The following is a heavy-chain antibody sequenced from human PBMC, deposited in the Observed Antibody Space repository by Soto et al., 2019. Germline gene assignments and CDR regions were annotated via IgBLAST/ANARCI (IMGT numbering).Heavy chain of an antibody. D-gene: IGHD5-18*01. Sequence: QVQLVQSGAEVKKPGASVKVSCKASGYTFTSYDINWVRQATGQGLEWMGWMNPNSGNTGYAQKFQGRVTMTRNTYISTAYMELSSLRSEDTAVYYCARGSYSYGHYYYGMDVWGQGTTVTVSS. CDR3: ARGSYSYGHYYYGMDV. J-gene: IGHJ6*02. CDR2: MNPNSGNT. V-gene: IGHV1-8*01. CDR1: GYTFTSYD.